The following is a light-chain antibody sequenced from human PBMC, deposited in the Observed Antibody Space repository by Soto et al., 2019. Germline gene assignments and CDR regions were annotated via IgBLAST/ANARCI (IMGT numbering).Light chain of an antibody. CDR1: QSISTY. CDR3: QQSYSTLYT. J-gene: IGKJ2*01. V-gene: IGKV1-39*01. CDR2: GAS. Sequence: IQMTQSPSSLSASIGDRVTITCRPSQSISTYLHWYQQKPGEAPKLLISGASTLQSGVPSRFSGSGSGTEFTLTITTLQREDFATYYYQQSYSTLYTFGQGTKLEIK.